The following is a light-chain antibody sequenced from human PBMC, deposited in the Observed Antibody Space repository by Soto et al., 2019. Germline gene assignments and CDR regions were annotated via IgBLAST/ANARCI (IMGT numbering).Light chain of an antibody. J-gene: IGLJ3*02. Sequence: QSALTQPASVSGSPGQSITISCTGTSSDVCGYNYVSWYQQHPGKAPKVMIYEGINRPSGCSNRFSGSKSGNTAAMSSHGLEAEDEGYYSCCLHTTSSPRVFRGGT. CDR3: CLHTTSSPRV. V-gene: IGLV2-14*01. CDR1: SSDVCGYNY. CDR2: EGI.